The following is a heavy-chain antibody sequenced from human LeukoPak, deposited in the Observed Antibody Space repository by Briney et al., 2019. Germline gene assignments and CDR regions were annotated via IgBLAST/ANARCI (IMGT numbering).Heavy chain of an antibody. J-gene: IGHJ4*02. V-gene: IGHV3-23*01. CDR3: TQGRRGVAIQYYFAS. D-gene: IGHD3-10*01. Sequence: PGGSLRLSCAASGFSFSAYSMAWVRQAPSQGLEWVSGISGGAGGTHYADSVKGRFTVSRDNSNSTLYLHMNSLRADDTAVYYCTQGRRGVAIQYYFASWGQGTLVTVSS. CDR2: ISGGAGGT. CDR1: GFSFSAYS.